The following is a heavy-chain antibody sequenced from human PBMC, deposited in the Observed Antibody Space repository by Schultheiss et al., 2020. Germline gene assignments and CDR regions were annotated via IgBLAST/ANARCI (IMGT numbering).Heavy chain of an antibody. V-gene: IGHV3-23*01. CDR3: ARLTNESLGP. D-gene: IGHD1-1*01. Sequence: GGSLRLSCAASGFTFSNAWMNWVRQAPGKGLEWVSAFSGSGSSTFYADSVRGRFTISRDISKDTLYLQMNSLTAEDTAVYYCARLTNESLGPWGQGTLVTVSS. CDR1: GFTFSNAW. CDR2: FSGSGSST. J-gene: IGHJ5*02.